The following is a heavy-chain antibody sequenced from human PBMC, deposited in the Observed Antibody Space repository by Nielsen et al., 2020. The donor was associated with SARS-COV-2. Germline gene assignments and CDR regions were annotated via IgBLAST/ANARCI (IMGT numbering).Heavy chain of an antibody. CDR3: ARDSGTYYYDSSGHSLFDY. D-gene: IGHD3-22*01. Sequence: WVRQAPGQGLEWMGWISAYNGNTNYAQKLQGRVTMTTDTSTGTAYMELRSLRSDDTAVYYCARDSGTYYYDSSGHSLFDYWGQGTLVTVSS. CDR2: ISAYNGNT. V-gene: IGHV1-18*01. J-gene: IGHJ4*02.